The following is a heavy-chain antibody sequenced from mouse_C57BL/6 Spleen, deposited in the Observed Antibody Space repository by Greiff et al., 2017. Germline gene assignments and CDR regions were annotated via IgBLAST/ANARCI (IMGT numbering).Heavy chain of an antibody. CDR1: GYTFTSYW. Sequence: QVQLQQPGAELVKPGASVKMSCKASGYTFTSYWITWVKQRPGQGLEWIGDIYPGSGSTNYNEKFKSKATLTVDTSSSTAYMHLSSLTSEDSAVYYCARQALMVTTFYAMDYWGQGTSVTVSS. J-gene: IGHJ4*01. CDR3: ARQALMVTTFYAMDY. D-gene: IGHD2-2*01. CDR2: IYPGSGST. V-gene: IGHV1-55*01.